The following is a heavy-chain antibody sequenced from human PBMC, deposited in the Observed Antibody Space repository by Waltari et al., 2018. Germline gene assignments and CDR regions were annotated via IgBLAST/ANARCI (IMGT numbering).Heavy chain of an antibody. Sequence: RLQLQESRPGLLKPSESLSLTCTVSGGSIPIRNSFWGWIRQHPGKGLEWIGSINHSGNTYYNPSLKNGVTISVDRSKNQFSLKVNSVTAADTAVYYCVRDRERVALLNWFDPWGQGTLVTVSS. D-gene: IGHD2-15*01. V-gene: IGHV4-39*06. CDR2: INHSGNT. J-gene: IGHJ5*02. CDR1: GGSIPIRNSF. CDR3: VRDRERVALLNWFDP.